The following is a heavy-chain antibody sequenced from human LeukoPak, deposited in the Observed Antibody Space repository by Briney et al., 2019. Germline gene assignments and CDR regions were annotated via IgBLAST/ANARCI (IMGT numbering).Heavy chain of an antibody. V-gene: IGHV4-4*07. CDR3: ARGGYQLPGPFDI. J-gene: IGHJ3*02. CDR2: MYTSGIT. Sequence: SETLSLICTVSGGDSINNYFWSWIRQPAGKGLEWIGRMYTSGITNYSPSLKSRVTMSIDTSKNQFSLKLSSVTAADTAVYYCARGGYQLPGPFDIWGQGTMVTVSS. CDR1: GGDSINNYF. D-gene: IGHD2-2*01.